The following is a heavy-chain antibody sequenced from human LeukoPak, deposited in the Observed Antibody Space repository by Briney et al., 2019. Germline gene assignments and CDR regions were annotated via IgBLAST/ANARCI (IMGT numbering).Heavy chain of an antibody. V-gene: IGHV4-4*07. D-gene: IGHD2-21*01. CDR2: IYTSGST. J-gene: IGHJ4*02. CDR3: TRQSENYSLDY. CDR1: GGSISSYY. Sequence: SENLSLTCTVSGGSISSYYWSWIRQPAGKGLEWIGRIYTSGSTNYNPSLKSRVTMSVDTSKNQFSLKLSSVTAADTAVYFCTRQSENYSLDYWGQGTLVTVSS.